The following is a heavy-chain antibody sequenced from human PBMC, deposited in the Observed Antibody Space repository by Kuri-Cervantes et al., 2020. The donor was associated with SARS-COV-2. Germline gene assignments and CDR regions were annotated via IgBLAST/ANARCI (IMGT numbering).Heavy chain of an antibody. CDR1: GFTFSSYG. J-gene: IGHJ4*02. CDR3: ARDQDYYDSNDYFNY. CDR2: ISYDGSNK. Sequence: GGSLRLSCAASGFTFSSYGMSWVCQAPGKGLEWVAVISYDGSNKYYADSVKGRFTISRDNSKNTLYLQMNSLRAEDTAVYYCARDQDYYDSNDYFNYWGQGTLVTVSS. V-gene: IGHV3-30*03. D-gene: IGHD3-22*01.